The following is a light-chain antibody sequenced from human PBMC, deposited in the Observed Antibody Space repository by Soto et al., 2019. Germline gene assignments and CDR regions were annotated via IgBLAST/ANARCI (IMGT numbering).Light chain of an antibody. CDR1: QSVSSND. Sequence: IVLTQSAATLSLSPGEGSTLSCRASQSVSSNDLAWYQQKPGQAPRLLIYGTSNRATGIPDRFSGSGSGTDFTLTISSLEPEDFAVYYCQQRSNWPLTFGQGTRLEIK. J-gene: IGKJ5*01. CDR2: GTS. V-gene: IGKV3-11*01. CDR3: QQRSNWPLT.